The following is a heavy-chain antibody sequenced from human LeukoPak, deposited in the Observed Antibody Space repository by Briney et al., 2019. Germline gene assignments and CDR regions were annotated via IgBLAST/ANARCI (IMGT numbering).Heavy chain of an antibody. CDR3: ARSSFARWFDP. CDR2: ISSSSSYI. Sequence: GGSLRLSCAASGFTFSSYSMNWVRQAPGKGLEWVSSISSSSSYIYYADSVKGRFTISRDNAKNSLYLQMNSLRAEDTAVYYCARSSFARWFDPWGQGTLVTVSS. CDR1: GFTFSSYS. D-gene: IGHD6-13*01. V-gene: IGHV3-21*01. J-gene: IGHJ5*02.